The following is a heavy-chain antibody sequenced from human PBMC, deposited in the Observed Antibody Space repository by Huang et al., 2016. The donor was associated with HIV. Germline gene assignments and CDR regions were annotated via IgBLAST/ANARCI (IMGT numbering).Heavy chain of an antibody. CDR2: IRYDGNNY. CDR1: GFTFGSFG. Sequence: QVQLVESGRGVVQPGGSLRLSCTASGFTFGSFGMHWVRQAPVKGLEWVAFIRYDGNNYYYADSVRGRCTISRDNSKDTLYLQMNRRRPDDSAVYYCAKDLTYTFGRHFDYWGRGTLVTVSS. D-gene: IGHD3-3*01. J-gene: IGHJ4*02. CDR3: AKDLTYTFGRHFDY. V-gene: IGHV3-30*02.